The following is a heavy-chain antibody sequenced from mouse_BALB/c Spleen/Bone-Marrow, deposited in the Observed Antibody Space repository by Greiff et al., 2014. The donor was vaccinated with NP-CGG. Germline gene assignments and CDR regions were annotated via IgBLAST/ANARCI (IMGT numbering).Heavy chain of an antibody. V-gene: IGHV1S41*01. J-gene: IGHJ1*01. Sequence: DLVKPGASVKLSCKTSGYTFTNYWINWIKQRPGQGLEWLGRIAPGSGSTYYNEMFKVKAALTVDTSSSTAYIQLSSQSSEDSAVYFCARERYGYDGWYFDDWGAGTTVTVSS. D-gene: IGHD2-2*01. CDR2: IAPGSGST. CDR1: GYTFTNYW. CDR3: ARERYGYDGWYFDD.